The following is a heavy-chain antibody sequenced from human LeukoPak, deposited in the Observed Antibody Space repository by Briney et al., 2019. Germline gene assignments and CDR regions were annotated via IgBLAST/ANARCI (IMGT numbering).Heavy chain of an antibody. CDR1: GYTFTSYD. CDR3: ARDFPDPLGGYNWVAY. V-gene: IGHV1-8*01. J-gene: IGHJ4*02. D-gene: IGHD5-24*01. CDR2: MNPNSGNT. Sequence: GASVKVSCKASGYTFTSYDINWVRQATGQGLEWMGWMNPNSGNTGYAQKFQGRVTMTRDTSTSTVYMELSSLRSEDTAVYYCARDFPDPLGGYNWVAYWGQGTLVTVSS.